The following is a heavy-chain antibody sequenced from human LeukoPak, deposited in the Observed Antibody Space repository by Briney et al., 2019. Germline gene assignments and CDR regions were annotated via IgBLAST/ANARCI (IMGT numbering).Heavy chain of an antibody. D-gene: IGHD3-22*01. CDR3: AREARYDSSGYYFDY. V-gene: IGHV3-33*01. CDR1: GFNFSTYD. J-gene: IGHJ4*02. Sequence: GGSLRLSCTASGFNFSTYDMHWVRQAPGKGLEWVAVIWYDGSNTYYVDSVKGRFTISRDNSKNTLYLQMNSLRAEDTAVYYCAREARYDSSGYYFDYWGQGTLVTVSS. CDR2: IWYDGSNT.